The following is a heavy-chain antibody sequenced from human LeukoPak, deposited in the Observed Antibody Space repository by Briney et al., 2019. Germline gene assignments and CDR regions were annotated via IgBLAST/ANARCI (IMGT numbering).Heavy chain of an antibody. CDR3: ARHDGRLCFGGNGYYDY. Sequence: PSETLSLTCTVSVGSISSYYWSCIRQPPGKGLEWIGCISYSGSSNYNPSLKSRLTISVDTSKNQFSLKMNSVTAADTAVYYCARHDGRLCFGGNGYYDYWGQGTLVTVSS. CDR2: ISYSGSS. J-gene: IGHJ4*02. V-gene: IGHV4-59*01. D-gene: IGHD3-10*01. CDR1: VGSISSYY.